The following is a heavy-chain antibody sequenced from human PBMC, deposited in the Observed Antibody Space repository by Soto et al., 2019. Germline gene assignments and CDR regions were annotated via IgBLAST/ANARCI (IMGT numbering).Heavy chain of an antibody. CDR2: MYTTGSI. CDR3: ARDPGTGLGLR. CDR1: GGSISDNY. J-gene: IGHJ4*02. D-gene: IGHD5-18*01. Sequence: QVQVQVPGPGLVRLSETLPLNCTVSGGSISDNYWSWIRRPAGKGLEWIGRMYTTGSIAYNPSLKSRVTMSLDTSKNQFSLNLRSVTAADTAVYYCARDPGTGLGLRWGQGTLVTVSS. V-gene: IGHV4-4*07.